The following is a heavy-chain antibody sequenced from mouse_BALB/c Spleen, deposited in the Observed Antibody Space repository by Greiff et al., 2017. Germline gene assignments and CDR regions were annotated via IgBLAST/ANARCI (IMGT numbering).Heavy chain of an antibody. CDR2: ISSGGSYT. J-gene: IGHJ3*01. CDR3: ARHVNYGSSYTWFAY. V-gene: IGHV5-6*01. CDR1: GFTFSSYG. D-gene: IGHD1-1*01. Sequence: EVKLMESGGDLVKPGGSLKLSCAASGFTFSSYGMSWVRQTPDKRLEWVATISSGGSYTYYPDSVKGRFTISRDNAKNTLYLQMSSLKSEDTAMYYCARHVNYGSSYTWFAYWGQGTLVTVSA.